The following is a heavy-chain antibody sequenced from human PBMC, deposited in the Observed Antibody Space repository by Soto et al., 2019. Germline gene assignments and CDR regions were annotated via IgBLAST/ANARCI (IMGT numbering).Heavy chain of an antibody. D-gene: IGHD4-17*01. Sequence: QVQLVQSGAEVKKPGASVKVSCKASGYTFTSYGISWVRQAPGQGLEWMGWISAYNGNTNYAQKPPGRXTXTPXTSTSTAYMELRSLRSDDTAVYSCARGTTVETWSYWGQGTLVTVSS. V-gene: IGHV1-18*01. J-gene: IGHJ4*02. CDR2: ISAYNGNT. CDR1: GYTFTSYG. CDR3: ARGTTVETWSY.